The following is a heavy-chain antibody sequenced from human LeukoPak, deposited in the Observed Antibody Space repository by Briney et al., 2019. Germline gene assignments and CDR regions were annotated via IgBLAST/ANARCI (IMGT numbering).Heavy chain of an antibody. V-gene: IGHV1-2*02. CDR1: GYTFSKYG. CDR2: INPHSGGT. D-gene: IGHD2-2*01. CDR3: ARDGVCSSTSCQSFDY. J-gene: IGHJ4*02. Sequence: ASVKVSCKASGYTFSKYGISWVRQAPGQGLEWMGWINPHSGGTHYAQQFQGRVTMARDTSISTAYMELSGLRYDDTAVYYCARDGVCSSTSCQSFDYWGQGTLVTVSS.